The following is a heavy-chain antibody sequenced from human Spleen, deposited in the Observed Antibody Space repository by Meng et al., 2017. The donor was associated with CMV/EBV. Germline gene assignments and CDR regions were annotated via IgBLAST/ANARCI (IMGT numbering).Heavy chain of an antibody. CDR3: TRDPMPYYYAGSAG. Sequence: GESLKILCAVSGFTVSSNYMSWDRQAPGKGLAWVAVNHSVGSTYYSESVKGRFTISRDKSENTLYLQMNSLRADDTALYYCTRDPMPYYYAGSAGWGQGTMVTVSS. CDR1: GFTVSSNY. J-gene: IGHJ3*01. D-gene: IGHD3-10*01. CDR2: NHSVGST. V-gene: IGHV3-53*01.